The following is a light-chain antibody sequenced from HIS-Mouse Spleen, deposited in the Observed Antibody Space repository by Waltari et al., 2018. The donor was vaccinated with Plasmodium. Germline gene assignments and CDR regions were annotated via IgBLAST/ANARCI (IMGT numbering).Light chain of an antibody. CDR1: AFPTKY. CDR2: EDS. V-gene: IGLV3-10*01. CDR3: YSTDSSGNHRV. J-gene: IGLJ3*02. Sequence: SSELTQPLSAPVSPAQTARSTCSGGAFPTKYDYWYQQKSGQAPVLVSYEDSKRPSGIPERFSGSSSGTMATLTISGAQVEDEADYYCYSTDSSGNHRVFGGGTKLTVL.